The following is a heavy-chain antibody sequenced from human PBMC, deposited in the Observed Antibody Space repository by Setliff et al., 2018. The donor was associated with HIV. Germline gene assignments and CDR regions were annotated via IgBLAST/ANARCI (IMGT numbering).Heavy chain of an antibody. J-gene: IGHJ6*02. CDR2: ISNTGDHT. D-gene: IGHD6-13*01. V-gene: IGHV3-64*04. CDR3: ARDCRVGWVFTYGMDV. Sequence: GSLRLSCAASGFAFSNYGMHWVRQAPGKRLEYVSAISNTGDHTYYADSVKGRFTISRDNSKNTLFLQMNSLRPEDTAVYYCARDCRVGWVFTYGMDVWGQGTLVTVSS. CDR1: GFAFSNYG.